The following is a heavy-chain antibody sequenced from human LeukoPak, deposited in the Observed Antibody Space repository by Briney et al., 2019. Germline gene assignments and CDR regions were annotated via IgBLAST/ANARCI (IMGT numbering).Heavy chain of an antibody. CDR1: GGTFSSYA. Sequence: GASVKVSCKASGGTFSSYAISWVRQAPGQGLEWMGWISGYNGNRVYAQQFQGRVTMTTDTSTNTVYMDLRSLRSDDTAEYYCARSYYDSSGHLDYWGQGTLVTVSS. V-gene: IGHV1-18*01. CDR3: ARSYYDSSGHLDY. CDR2: ISGYNGNR. D-gene: IGHD3-22*01. J-gene: IGHJ4*02.